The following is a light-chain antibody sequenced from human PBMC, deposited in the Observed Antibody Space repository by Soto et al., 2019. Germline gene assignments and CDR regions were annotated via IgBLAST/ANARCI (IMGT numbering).Light chain of an antibody. CDR3: QQYNNWPPWT. CDR2: GAS. J-gene: IGKJ1*01. V-gene: IGKV3-15*01. CDR1: QSVSSN. Sequence: EIVMTQCPATLYLSPGERATLSCRASQSVSSNLAWYQQKPGHAPRLLIYGASTRATGIPARFSGSGSGTEFTLTISSLQSEDFAVYYCQQYNNWPPWTFDQGTKVEIK.